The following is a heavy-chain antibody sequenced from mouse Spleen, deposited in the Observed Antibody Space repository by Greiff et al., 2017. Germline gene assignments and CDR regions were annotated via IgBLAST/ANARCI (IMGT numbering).Heavy chain of an antibody. CDR2: IDPETGGT. J-gene: IGHJ3*01. D-gene: IGHD2-1*01. Sequence: QVQLQQSGAELVRPGASVTLSCKASGYTFTDYEMHWVKQTPVHGLEWIGAIDPETGGTAYNQKFKGKAILTADKSSSTAYMELHSLTSEDSAVYFCARKGDGNTWFAYWGQGTLVTVSA. CDR3: ARKGDGNTWFAY. V-gene: IGHV1-15*01. CDR1: GYTFTDYE.